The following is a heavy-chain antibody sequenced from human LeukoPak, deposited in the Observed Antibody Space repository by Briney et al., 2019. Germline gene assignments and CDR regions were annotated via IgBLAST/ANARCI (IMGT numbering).Heavy chain of an antibody. V-gene: IGHV4-30-2*01. D-gene: IGHD4-17*01. J-gene: IGHJ4*02. CDR1: GGSISSGGYS. Sequence: SETLSLTCAVSGGSISSGGYSWSWIWQPPGKGLGWIGYIYHSGSTYYNPSLKSRITISVDRSKNQFSLKLSSVTAADTAVYYCARGGRRGHYALDYWGQGTLVTVSS. CDR2: IYHSGST. CDR3: ARGGRRGHYALDY.